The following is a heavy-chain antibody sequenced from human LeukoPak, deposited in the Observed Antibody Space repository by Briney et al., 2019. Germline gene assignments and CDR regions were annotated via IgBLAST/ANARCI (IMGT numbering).Heavy chain of an antibody. D-gene: IGHD6-19*01. CDR2: INPNSGGT. V-gene: IGHV1-8*02. Sequence: ASVKVSCKASGGTFSSYTISWVRQAPGQGLEWMGWINPNSGGTNYAQKFQGRVTMTRNTSISTAYMELSSLRSEDTAVYYCARVQWLAPQYYFDYWGQGTLVTVSS. CDR3: ARVQWLAPQYYFDY. CDR1: GGTFSSYT. J-gene: IGHJ4*02.